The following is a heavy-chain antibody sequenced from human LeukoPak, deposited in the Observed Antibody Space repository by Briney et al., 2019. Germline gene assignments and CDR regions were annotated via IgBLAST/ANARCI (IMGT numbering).Heavy chain of an antibody. V-gene: IGHV3-11*06. D-gene: IGHD6-19*01. CDR1: GFTFSDFY. CDR3: ARIVSSSGSADLYYFDY. CDR2: IISSGSYT. J-gene: IGHJ4*02. Sequence: GGSLSLSCAASGFTFSDFYMSGIRHAPGKRVEWVSYIISSGSYTKYADSVTGRLTISRDKETNSLYLQINSRRANGPAVFYCARIVSSSGSADLYYFDYWGQGTLVTVSS.